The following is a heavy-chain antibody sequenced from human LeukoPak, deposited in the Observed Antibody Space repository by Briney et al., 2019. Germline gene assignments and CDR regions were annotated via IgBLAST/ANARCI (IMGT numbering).Heavy chain of an antibody. V-gene: IGHV4-39*01. J-gene: IGHJ4*02. Sequence: SETLSLTCTVSGGSINSDAYFWGWIRQSPGKGLEWIAKYFRSETAYYNPSLKSRVTISMDTSKNQFSLNLNSVTAADTAVYYCARLYDSSAIGGSFDYWGQGTLVTVSS. CDR1: GGSINSDAYF. D-gene: IGHD3-22*01. CDR3: ARLYDSSAIGGSFDY. CDR2: YFRSETA.